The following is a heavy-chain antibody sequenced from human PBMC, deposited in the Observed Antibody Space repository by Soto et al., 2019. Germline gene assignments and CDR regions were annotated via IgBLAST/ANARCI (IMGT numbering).Heavy chain of an antibody. CDR3: ARLHYYDILTGHPKYYYYGMDV. V-gene: IGHV4-39*01. D-gene: IGHD3-9*01. Sequence: NPSETLSLTCTVSGGSISSSSYYWGWIRQPPGKGLEWIGSIYYSGSTYYNPSLKSRVTISVDTSKNQFSLKLSSVTAADTAVYYCARLHYYDILTGHPKYYYYGMDVWGQGTTVT. CDR1: GGSISSSSYY. J-gene: IGHJ6*02. CDR2: IYYSGST.